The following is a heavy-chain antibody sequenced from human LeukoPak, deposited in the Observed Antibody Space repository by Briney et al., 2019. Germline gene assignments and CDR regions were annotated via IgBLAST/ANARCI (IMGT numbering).Heavy chain of an antibody. CDR3: ARGRYSSSWTLYYYYYYMDV. D-gene: IGHD6-13*01. Sequence: ASVKVSCKASGYTFTGYYMHWVRQAPGQGLEWMGWINPNSGGTNYAQKFQGRVTMTRDTSISTAYMELSRPRSDDTAVYYCARGRYSSSWTLYYYYYYMDVWGKGTTVTVSS. CDR1: GYTFTGYY. V-gene: IGHV1-2*02. J-gene: IGHJ6*03. CDR2: INPNSGGT.